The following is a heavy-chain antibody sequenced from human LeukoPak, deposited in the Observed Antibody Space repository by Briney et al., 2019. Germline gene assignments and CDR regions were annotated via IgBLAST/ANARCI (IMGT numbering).Heavy chain of an antibody. J-gene: IGHJ4*01. V-gene: IGHV4-39*01. Sequence: SETLSLTCTVSLGSISSSSFYWGWIRLPPGKWLEWIGSIFYSGGTYYNPPLKSRAPVSVDTSKNPFSLKLCSVTAAATAVYYCAKTISRAQWELRRDPFDGWGQGSLVTVSS. CDR3: AKTISRAQWELRRDPFDG. CDR2: IFYSGGT. CDR1: LGSISSSSFY. D-gene: IGHD1-26*01.